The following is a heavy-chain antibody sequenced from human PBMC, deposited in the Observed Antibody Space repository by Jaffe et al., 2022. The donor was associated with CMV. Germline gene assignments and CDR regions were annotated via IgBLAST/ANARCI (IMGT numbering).Heavy chain of an antibody. D-gene: IGHD3-10*01. CDR2: IFSNDEK. CDR3: ARIRPGQWSGESYPYFFDY. CDR1: GFSLINSRVG. J-gene: IGHJ4*02. Sequence: QVTLKESGPVLVKPTETLTLTCTVSGFSLINSRVGVSWIRQPPGKPLEWLANIFSNDEKSYTTSLKSRLTISKGTSTSQVVLTMTNVDPVDTGTYFCARIRPGQWSGESYPYFFDYWGQGTLVSVSS. V-gene: IGHV2-26*01.